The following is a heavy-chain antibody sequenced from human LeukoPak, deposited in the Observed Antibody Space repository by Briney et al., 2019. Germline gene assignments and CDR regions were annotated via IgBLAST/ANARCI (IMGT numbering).Heavy chain of an antibody. Sequence: ASVKVSFKASGGTFSSYAISWVRQAPGQGLEWMGGIIPIFGTANYAQKLQGRVTITADESTSTAYMELSSLRSEDKAVYYCARDRGDGYNLDAFDIWGQGTMVTVSS. CDR2: IIPIFGTA. CDR1: GGTFSSYA. V-gene: IGHV1-69*01. D-gene: IGHD5-24*01. J-gene: IGHJ3*02. CDR3: ARDRGDGYNLDAFDI.